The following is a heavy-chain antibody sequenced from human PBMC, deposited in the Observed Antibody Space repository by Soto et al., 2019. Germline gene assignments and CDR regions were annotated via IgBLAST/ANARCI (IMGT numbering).Heavy chain of an antibody. J-gene: IGHJ4*02. CDR1: GYSFTTYW. D-gene: IGHD6-6*01. CDR3: ARAIAARRPFDY. Sequence: GESLKISCKGSGYSFTTYWIGWVRQMPGKGLEWMGIIYPGDSDTRYSPSFQGQVSISADKSISTAYLQWSSLKASDTAMYFCARAIAARRPFDYWGQGTLVTVSS. CDR2: IYPGDSDT. V-gene: IGHV5-51*01.